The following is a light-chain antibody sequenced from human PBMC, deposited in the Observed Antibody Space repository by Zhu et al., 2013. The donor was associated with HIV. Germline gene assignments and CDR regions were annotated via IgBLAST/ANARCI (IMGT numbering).Light chain of an antibody. Sequence: QSALTQPASVSGSPGQSITISCTGTSSDVGSYNLVSWYQQHPGKAPKLMIYEVTNRPSGVSNRFSGSKSGNTASLLISGLQAEDEADYYCSSYTSGNTLEVFGTGTKVTVL. CDR1: SSDVGSYNL. V-gene: IGLV2-14*02. CDR3: SSYTSGNTLEV. CDR2: EVT. J-gene: IGLJ1*01.